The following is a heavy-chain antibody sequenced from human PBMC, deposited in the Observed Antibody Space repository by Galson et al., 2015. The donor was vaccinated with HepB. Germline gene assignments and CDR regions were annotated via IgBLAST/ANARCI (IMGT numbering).Heavy chain of an antibody. CDR1: GYTLTELS. D-gene: IGHD5-18*01. CDR2: FDPEDGET. CDR3: AVIQLWLSQEVDY. Sequence: SVKVSCKVSGYTLTELSMHWVRQAPGKGLEWMGGFDPEDGETIYAQKFQGRVTMTEDTSTDTAYMELNSLRAEDTAVYYCAVIQLWLSQEVDYWGQGTLVTVSS. V-gene: IGHV1-24*01. J-gene: IGHJ4*02.